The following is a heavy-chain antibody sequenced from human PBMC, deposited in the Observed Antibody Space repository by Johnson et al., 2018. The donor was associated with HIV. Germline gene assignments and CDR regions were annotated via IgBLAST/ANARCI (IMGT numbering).Heavy chain of an antibody. CDR1: GFTVSSNY. Sequence: VQLVESGGGLVQPGRSLRLSCAASGFTVSSNYMSWVRQAPGKGLEWVSVIYSGGSTYYADSVQGRFTISRHNSKNTLYLQMNNLRAEETAIYYFAKDQSTEVGPTFVAAFDIWGQGTMVTVSS. V-gene: IGHV3-66*01. D-gene: IGHD1-26*01. CDR3: AKDQSTEVGPTFVAAFDI. J-gene: IGHJ3*02. CDR2: IYSGGST.